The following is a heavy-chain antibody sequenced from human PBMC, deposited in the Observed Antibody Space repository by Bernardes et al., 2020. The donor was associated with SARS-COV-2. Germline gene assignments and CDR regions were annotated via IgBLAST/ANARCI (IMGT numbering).Heavy chain of an antibody. Sequence: GGSLRLSCAASGFTFSSYAMHWVRQAPGKGLEYVSAISSNGGSTYYANSVKGRFTISRDNSKNTLYLQMGSLRAEDMAVYYCASSGYDWKFDYWGQGTLVTVSS. CDR2: ISSNGGST. V-gene: IGHV3-64*01. CDR3: ASSGYDWKFDY. D-gene: IGHD5-12*01. J-gene: IGHJ4*02. CDR1: GFTFSSYA.